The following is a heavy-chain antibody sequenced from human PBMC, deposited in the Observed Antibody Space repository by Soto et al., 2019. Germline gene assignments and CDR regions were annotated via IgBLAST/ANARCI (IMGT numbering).Heavy chain of an antibody. CDR1: CYTFTSYG. D-gene: IGHD3-22*01. CDR2: ISAYNGNT. V-gene: IGHV1-18*04. J-gene: IGHJ4*02. Sequence: ASVKVSFKASCYTFTSYGISWVRQAPGQGLEWMGWISAYNGNTNYAQKLQGRVTMTTDTSTSTAYMELRSLRSDDTAVYYCARGYYDSSGYYYPFDYWGQGTLVTVSS. CDR3: ARGYYDSSGYYYPFDY.